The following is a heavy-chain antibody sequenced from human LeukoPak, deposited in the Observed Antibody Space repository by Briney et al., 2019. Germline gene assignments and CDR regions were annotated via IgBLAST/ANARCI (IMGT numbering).Heavy chain of an antibody. CDR1: GFTFSSYA. J-gene: IGHJ3*02. CDR3: AKDLYLRYFDWLPGDSFDI. V-gene: IGHV3-23*01. CDR2: ISGSGGST. D-gene: IGHD3-9*01. Sequence: PGGSLRLSCAASGFTFSSYAMSWVRQAPGKGLEWVSAISGSGGSTYYADSVKGRFTISRDNSKNTLYLHMNSLRVEDTAVYYCAKDLYLRYFDWLPGDSFDIWGQGTMVTVSS.